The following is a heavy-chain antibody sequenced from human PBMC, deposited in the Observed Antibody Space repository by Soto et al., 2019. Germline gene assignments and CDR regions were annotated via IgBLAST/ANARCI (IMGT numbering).Heavy chain of an antibody. J-gene: IGHJ4*02. D-gene: IGHD4-4*01. V-gene: IGHV3-23*01. CDR1: GFTFGNYA. CDR2: IGAGGTTT. CDR3: SRLGTGSNTDS. Sequence: EVQVLESGGGLVQPGGSLRLSCAASGFTFGNYAMIWVRQAPGKGLEWVSAIGAGGTTTYYTDYVRGRFTVSRDNSKNTPWLQMSSLRAEDTAIYYCSRLGTGSNTDSWGQGTLVTVSS.